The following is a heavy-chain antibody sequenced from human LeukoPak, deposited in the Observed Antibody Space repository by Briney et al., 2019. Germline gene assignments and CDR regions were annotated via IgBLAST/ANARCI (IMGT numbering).Heavy chain of an antibody. D-gene: IGHD3-3*01. CDR2: IYYSGST. CDR3: ARRFYDFWSGYPGGYFDY. Sequence: PSETLSLTCTVSGGSISSGDYYWSWIRQPPGKGLEWIGYIYYSGSTYYNPSLKSRVTISVDTSKNQFSLKLSSVTAADTAVYYCARRFYDFWSGYPGGYFDYWGQGTLVTVSS. CDR1: GGSISSGDYY. J-gene: IGHJ4*02. V-gene: IGHV4-30-4*01.